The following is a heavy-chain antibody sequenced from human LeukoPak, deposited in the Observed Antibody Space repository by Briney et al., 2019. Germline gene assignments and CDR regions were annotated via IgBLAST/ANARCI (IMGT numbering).Heavy chain of an antibody. Sequence: GGSLRRSCADSGFTFSSYWMHWVRQAPGKGLVWVSGMSRDGSNIIYADSVKGRFTISRDNAKTSLFLQLTNLRAEDTAVYYCAREVYGDNYFDYWGRGTLVTVAS. V-gene: IGHV3-74*01. D-gene: IGHD4-17*01. J-gene: IGHJ4*02. CDR3: AREVYGDNYFDY. CDR1: GFTFSSYW. CDR2: MSRDGSNI.